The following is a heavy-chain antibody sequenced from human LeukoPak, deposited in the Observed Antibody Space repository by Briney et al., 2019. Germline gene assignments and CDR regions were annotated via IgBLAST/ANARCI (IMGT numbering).Heavy chain of an antibody. J-gene: IGHJ4*02. V-gene: IGHV3-66*01. CDR3: AREGVVTAHPFDY. D-gene: IGHD2-21*02. CDR2: IYSGGST. Sequence: GGSLRLSCAASGFTLSSYAMSWVRQAPGKGLEWVSVIYSGGSTYYADSVKGRFTISRDNSKNTLYLQMNSLRAEDTAVYYCAREGVVTAHPFDYWGQGTLVTVSS. CDR1: GFTLSSYA.